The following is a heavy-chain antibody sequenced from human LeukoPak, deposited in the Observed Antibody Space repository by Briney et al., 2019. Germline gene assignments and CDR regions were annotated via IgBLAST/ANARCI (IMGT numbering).Heavy chain of an antibody. CDR2: ISSSGSTI. V-gene: IGHV3-48*03. J-gene: IGHJ3*02. Sequence: RTGGSLRLSCAASGFTFSSYEMNWVRQAPGKGLEWVSYISSSGSTIYYADSVKGRFTISRDNAKNSLYLQMNSLRAEDTAVYYCARDGWYYDSSGYPSDAFDIWGQGTMVTVSS. CDR3: ARDGWYYDSSGYPSDAFDI. D-gene: IGHD3-22*01. CDR1: GFTFSSYE.